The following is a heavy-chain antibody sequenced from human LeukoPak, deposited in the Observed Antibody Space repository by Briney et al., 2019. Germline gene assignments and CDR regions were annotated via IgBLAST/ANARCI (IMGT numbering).Heavy chain of an antibody. CDR2: IYYSGST. Sequence: SETLSLTCTVSGGSISSHYWSWIRQPPGKGLEWIGYIYYSGSTNYDPSLKSRVTISVDTSKNQFSLKLSSVTAADTAAYYCARDAIAVAGTRWFDPWGQGTLVTVSS. J-gene: IGHJ5*02. CDR1: GGSISSHY. CDR3: ARDAIAVAGTRWFDP. D-gene: IGHD6-19*01. V-gene: IGHV4-59*11.